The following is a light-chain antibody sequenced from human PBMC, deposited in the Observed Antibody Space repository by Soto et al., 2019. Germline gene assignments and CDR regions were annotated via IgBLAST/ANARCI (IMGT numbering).Light chain of an antibody. CDR2: DVS. V-gene: IGLV2-14*01. CDR1: ISDVGGYNY. J-gene: IGLJ1*01. CDR3: SSYTSSSTLYV. Sequence: QSVLTQPASVSGSPGRSITISCTGTISDVGGYNYVSWYQQHPGKAPKLMIYDVSNRPSGVSNRFSGSKSGNTASLTISGLQAEDEADYYCSSYTSSSTLYVFGTGTKVTVL.